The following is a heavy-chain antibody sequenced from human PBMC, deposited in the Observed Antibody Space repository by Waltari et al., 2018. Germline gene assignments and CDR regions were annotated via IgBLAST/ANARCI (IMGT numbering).Heavy chain of an antibody. CDR1: GFTFSNYG. J-gene: IGHJ4*02. Sequence: QVQLVESGGGVVQPGRSLSISCAASGFTFSNYGMHWVRQAPGKGLEWVVVIWYDGSNKYYADSVKGRFTISRDNSKNTLYLQMNSLRAEDTAMYYCAKAPGLYSLIDYWGQGTLVTVSS. CDR2: IWYDGSNK. V-gene: IGHV3-30*18. CDR3: AKAPGLYSLIDY. D-gene: IGHD2-21*01.